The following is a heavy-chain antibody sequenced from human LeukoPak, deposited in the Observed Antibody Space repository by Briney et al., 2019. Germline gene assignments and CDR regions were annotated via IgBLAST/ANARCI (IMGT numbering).Heavy chain of an antibody. Sequence: PSETLSPTCSVSGVSVSDSYCVWIRQPPGKGLEWIGYIYNSLYTDYSPSLRGRVTLSADKSKNHFSLNLDSVTAADTAVYYCAARRASAAAIDYWGQGTLVTVS. D-gene: IGHD2-15*01. J-gene: IGHJ4*02. CDR2: IYNSLYT. CDR1: GVSVSDSY. V-gene: IGHV4-4*09. CDR3: AARRASAAAIDY.